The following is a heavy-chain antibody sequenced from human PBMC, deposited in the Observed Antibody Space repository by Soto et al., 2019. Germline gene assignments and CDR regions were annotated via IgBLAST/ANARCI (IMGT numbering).Heavy chain of an antibody. CDR1: GGTFSSYA. CDR2: IIPIFGTA. Sequence: SVKVSCKASGGTFSSYAISWVRQAPGQGLEWMGGIIPIFGTANYAQKFQGRVTITADESTSTAYMELSSLRSEDTAVYYCARVTYGDYSPWFDPWGQGTLVTVYS. D-gene: IGHD4-17*01. V-gene: IGHV1-69*13. J-gene: IGHJ5*02. CDR3: ARVTYGDYSPWFDP.